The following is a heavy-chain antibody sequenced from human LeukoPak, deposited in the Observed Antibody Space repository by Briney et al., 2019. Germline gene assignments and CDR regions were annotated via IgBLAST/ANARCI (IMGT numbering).Heavy chain of an antibody. V-gene: IGHV3-48*01. Sequence: PGGSLRLSCAAFGFAFSSYSMNWVRQAPGKGLEWLSYTTSSGGTIYYADSVKGRFTISRDNAKNSLYLQMNSLRAEDTAVYYCARSHSPGGWDAFDIWGHGTMVTVSS. D-gene: IGHD1-14*01. CDR2: TTSSGGTI. J-gene: IGHJ3*02. CDR1: GFAFSSYS. CDR3: ARSHSPGGWDAFDI.